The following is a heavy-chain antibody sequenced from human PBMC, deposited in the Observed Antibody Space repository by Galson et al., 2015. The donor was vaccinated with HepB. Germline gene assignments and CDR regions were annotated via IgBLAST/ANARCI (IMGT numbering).Heavy chain of an antibody. CDR1: GGSINSSNYY. Sequence: SETLSLTCTVSGGSINSSNYYWAWIRQPPGKGLEWIGRIYYRGTTSYDPSLKSRVTISVDTSKNQFSLKLRSVTAADTAIYYCARNRYLGVVTAAKMGGGFFDSWGQGTLVTVSS. D-gene: IGHD2-15*01. CDR2: IYYRGTT. V-gene: IGHV4-39*01. CDR3: ARNRYLGVVTAAKMGGGFFDS. J-gene: IGHJ4*02.